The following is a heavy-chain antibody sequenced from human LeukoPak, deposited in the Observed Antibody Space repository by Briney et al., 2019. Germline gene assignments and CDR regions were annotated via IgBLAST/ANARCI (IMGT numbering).Heavy chain of an antibody. CDR2: INQDRGEI. CDR3: VRAPHPGGWFDP. Sequence: ETLSLTCAVYGGSFSGYYWTWVRQAPGKGLEWVASINQDRGEIHYVDSVRGRFTISRDNAKNSLSLQMSSLTAEDTAVYYCVRAPHPGGWFDPWGQGTLVTVSS. CDR1: GGSFSGYY. D-gene: IGHD3-10*01. J-gene: IGHJ5*02. V-gene: IGHV3-7*04.